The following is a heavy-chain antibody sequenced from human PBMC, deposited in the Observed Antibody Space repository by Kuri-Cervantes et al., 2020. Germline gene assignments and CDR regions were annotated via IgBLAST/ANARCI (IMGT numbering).Heavy chain of an antibody. CDR2: ISSIETTI. D-gene: IGHD4-11*01. Sequence: GESLKISCAASGFTFSDYYMTWIRQAPGKGLEWVAYISSIETTIYYADSVKGRFTISRDNAKNSLYLQLSGLRAEDTAVYYCARDLGDYGNHWYFDLWGRGTLVTVSS. CDR3: ARDLGDYGNHWYFDL. CDR1: GFTFSDYY. V-gene: IGHV3-11*01. J-gene: IGHJ2*01.